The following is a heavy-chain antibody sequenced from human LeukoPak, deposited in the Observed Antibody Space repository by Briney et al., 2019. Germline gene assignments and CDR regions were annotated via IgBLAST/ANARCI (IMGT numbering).Heavy chain of an antibody. V-gene: IGHV3-48*01. Sequence: GGSLRLSCAASGFTFSSYSMNWVRQAPGKGLEWVSYISSSSSTIYYADSVKGRFTISRDNAKNSLYLQMNSLRAEDTAVYYCARDGRTPGIAVAVNPFDYWGQGTLVTVSS. J-gene: IGHJ4*02. D-gene: IGHD6-19*01. CDR2: ISSSSSTI. CDR1: GFTFSSYS. CDR3: ARDGRTPGIAVAVNPFDY.